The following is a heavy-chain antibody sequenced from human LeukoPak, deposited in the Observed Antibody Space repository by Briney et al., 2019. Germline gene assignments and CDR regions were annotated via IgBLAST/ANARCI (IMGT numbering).Heavy chain of an antibody. V-gene: IGHV3-30*02. D-gene: IGHD6-13*01. CDR2: IRYDGSNK. CDR1: GFTFISYG. Sequence: GGSLRLSCAASGFTFISYGMHWVRQAPGKGLEWVAFIRYDGSNKYYADSVKGRFTISRDNSKNTLYLQMNSLRAEDTAVYYCAKDESFRYSSSFGEASFDYWGQGTLVTVSS. J-gene: IGHJ4*02. CDR3: AKDESFRYSSSFGEASFDY.